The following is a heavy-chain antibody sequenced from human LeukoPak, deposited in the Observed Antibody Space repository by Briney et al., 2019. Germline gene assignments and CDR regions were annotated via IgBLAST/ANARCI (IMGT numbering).Heavy chain of an antibody. D-gene: IGHD5-18*01. CDR1: GYSISSGYY. J-gene: IGHJ4*02. Sequence: SETLSLTCTVSGYSISSGYYWGWIRQPPGKGLEWIGSIYHSGSTYYNPSLMSRVTISVDTSKNQYSLRLSSVTAADTAVYYCAREGYSYGYGGVDYWGQGTLVTVSS. V-gene: IGHV4-38-2*02. CDR3: AREGYSYGYGGVDY. CDR2: IYHSGST.